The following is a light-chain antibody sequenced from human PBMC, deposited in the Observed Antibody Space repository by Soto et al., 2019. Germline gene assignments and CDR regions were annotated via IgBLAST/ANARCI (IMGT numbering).Light chain of an antibody. Sequence: EIVMTQSPVTLSVSPGERATLSCRASQSVSSNLAWYQQKPGQAPRLLIYGASTRATGIPARFSGSGSGTAFTLTISSLQSEDFAVYFCQQYNNWPPWTFGQGTKVEIK. CDR1: QSVSSN. J-gene: IGKJ1*01. CDR3: QQYNNWPPWT. CDR2: GAS. V-gene: IGKV3-15*01.